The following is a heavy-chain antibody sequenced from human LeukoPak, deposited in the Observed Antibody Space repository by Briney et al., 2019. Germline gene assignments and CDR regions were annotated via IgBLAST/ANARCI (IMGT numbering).Heavy chain of an antibody. Sequence: GGSPRLSCAASGFTFSSYDMHWVRQATGKGLEWVSAIGTAGDTYYPGSVKGRFTISRESAKNSLYLQMNSLRAGDTAVYYCARGYDILTGDNYFDYWGQGTLVTVSS. CDR2: IGTAGDT. D-gene: IGHD3-9*01. J-gene: IGHJ4*02. V-gene: IGHV3-13*01. CDR1: GFTFSSYD. CDR3: ARGYDILTGDNYFDY.